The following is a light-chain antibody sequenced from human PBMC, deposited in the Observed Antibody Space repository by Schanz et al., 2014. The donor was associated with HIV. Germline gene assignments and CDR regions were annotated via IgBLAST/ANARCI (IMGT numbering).Light chain of an antibody. CDR1: TSNIANNL. J-gene: IGLJ3*02. Sequence: QSVLTQPPSVSAAPGQKVTISCSGSTSNIANNLVSWFQQVPGAAPKLLIYDNDKRPSGIPDRFSGSKSGTSATLDITGLQTGDEADYYCGTWDSSLRAVVFGGGTKLTVL. CDR3: GTWDSSLRAVV. V-gene: IGLV1-51*01. CDR2: DND.